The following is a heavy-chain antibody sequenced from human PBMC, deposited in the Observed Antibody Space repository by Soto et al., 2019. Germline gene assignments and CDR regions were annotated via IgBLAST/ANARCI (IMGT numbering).Heavy chain of an antibody. D-gene: IGHD5-18*01. CDR3: ATGGRRYSYAPRFDFEY. CDR1: GAIFSSNA. J-gene: IGHJ4*02. CDR2: ILPIFGRT. Sequence: QVQLVQSGAEVKKPGSSVKVTCKASGAIFSSNAISWVRQAPGQGLEWMGGILPIFGRTHYAQKFQGRVTITADDSTRTAYMELSSLNSEETVGSYCATGGRRYSYAPRFDFEYWGQGTLVTVSS. V-gene: IGHV1-69*01.